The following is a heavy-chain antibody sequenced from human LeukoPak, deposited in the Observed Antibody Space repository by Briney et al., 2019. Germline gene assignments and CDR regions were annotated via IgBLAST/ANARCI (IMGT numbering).Heavy chain of an antibody. CDR1: GFTFSSYE. D-gene: IGHD1-26*01. V-gene: IGHV3-48*03. CDR3: ARDHVSWELVVDY. J-gene: IGHJ4*02. Sequence: GGSLRLSCAASGFTFSSYEMNWVRQAPGKGLERVSYISSSGSTIYHADSVKGRFTISRDNAKNSLYLQMNSLRAEDTAVYYCARDHVSWELVVDYWGQGTLVTVSS. CDR2: ISSSGSTI.